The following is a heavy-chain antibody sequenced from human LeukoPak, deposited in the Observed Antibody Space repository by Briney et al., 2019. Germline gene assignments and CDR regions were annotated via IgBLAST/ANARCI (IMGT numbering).Heavy chain of an antibody. V-gene: IGHV4-34*01. D-gene: IGHD6-13*01. CDR2: INHSGST. J-gene: IGHJ4*02. CDR3: ARGTRAAGTGY. Sequence: SETLSLTCAVYGGSFSGYYWSWIRQPPGKGLEWIGEINHSGSTNYNPSLKSRVTISVDTSKNQFSLKLSSVTAADTAVYYCARGTRAAGTGYWGQGTLVTVSP. CDR1: GGSFSGYY.